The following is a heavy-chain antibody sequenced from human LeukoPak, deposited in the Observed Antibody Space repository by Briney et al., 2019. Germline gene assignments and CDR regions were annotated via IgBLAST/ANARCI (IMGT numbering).Heavy chain of an antibody. CDR1: GGSISSTAYY. V-gene: IGHV4-39*01. CDR3: ARQVSDYYYYYIDV. CDR2: IYYSETT. Sequence: SETLSLTCTVSGGSISSTAYYWDWIRQPPGKALEWIGSIYYSETTYYNSSLKSRVTISLNTSKNQFSLRLTSVTAADTAVYYCARQVSDYYYYYIDVWGKGATVTVSS. D-gene: IGHD5/OR15-5a*01. J-gene: IGHJ6*03.